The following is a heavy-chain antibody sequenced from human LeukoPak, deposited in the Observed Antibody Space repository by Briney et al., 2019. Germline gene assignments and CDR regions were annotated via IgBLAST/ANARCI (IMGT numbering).Heavy chain of an antibody. V-gene: IGHV1-46*01. CDR3: VRDASGSPGY. Sequence: GASVKVSCKAFGYTFTKYSIRWVRQTPGQGLEWMGEFNPSYVSTNYAQKFQGRVTMTWDMSINTVYMDLSSLISDDTAVYFCVRDASGSPGYWGQGTLVTVSS. CDR2: FNPSYVST. CDR1: GYTFTKYS. D-gene: IGHD3-10*01. J-gene: IGHJ4*02.